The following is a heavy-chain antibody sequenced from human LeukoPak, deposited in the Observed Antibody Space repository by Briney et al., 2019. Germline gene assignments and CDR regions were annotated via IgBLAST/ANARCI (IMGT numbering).Heavy chain of an antibody. D-gene: IGHD3-16*01. Sequence: SGPTLVTPPPTLTLSCTFSGFSPSTRQVGVGWIRQPPVKALEWLALMYWEDDKPYSPSLKSRLTINKDTSKNQVVLTMTNMDPVDTATYYCAHCGLRLGADYWGQGTLVTVSS. CDR1: GFSPSTRQVG. J-gene: IGHJ4*02. V-gene: IGHV2-5*02. CDR3: AHCGLRLGADY. CDR2: MYWEDDK.